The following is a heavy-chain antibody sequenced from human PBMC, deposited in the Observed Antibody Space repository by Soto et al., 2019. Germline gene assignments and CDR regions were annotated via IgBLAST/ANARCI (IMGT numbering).Heavy chain of an antibody. V-gene: IGHV4-39*01. CDR3: AVPAASVAGASGSYYYYGMDV. J-gene: IGHJ6*02. CDR1: GGSISSSSYY. D-gene: IGHD6-19*01. CDR2: IYYSGSP. Sequence: SSETLSLTCSVSGGSISSSSYYWGWIRQPPGKGLEWIGYIYYSGSPYYNPSLKSRVTISVDTSKNQFSLKLSSVTAADTAVYYCAVPAASVAGASGSYYYYGMDVWGQGTTVTVSS.